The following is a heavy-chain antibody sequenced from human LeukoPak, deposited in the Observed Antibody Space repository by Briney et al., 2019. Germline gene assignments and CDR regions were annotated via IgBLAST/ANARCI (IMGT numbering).Heavy chain of an antibody. CDR3: ARGFRYGDYYFDY. CDR2: IYHSGST. J-gene: IGHJ4*02. D-gene: IGHD4-17*01. CDR1: GGSISSGGYS. V-gene: IGHV4-30-2*01. Sequence: SETLSLTCAVSGGSISSGGYSWSWIRQPPGKGLEWIGYIYHSGSTYYNPSLKSRVTISVDRSKNQFSLKLSSVTAADTAVYYCARGFRYGDYYFDYWGQGTLVTVSS.